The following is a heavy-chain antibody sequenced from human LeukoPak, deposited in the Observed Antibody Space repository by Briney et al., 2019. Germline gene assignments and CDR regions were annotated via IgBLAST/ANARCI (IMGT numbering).Heavy chain of an antibody. CDR1: GFTFSSYA. CDR2: ISYDGSNK. Sequence: GGSLRLSCAASGFTFSSYAIHLVRQAPGKGLEWVGVISYDGSNKYYADSVKGRFTISRDNSKNTLYLQMNSLRAEDTAVYYCAREGVGGYSSTGVFDYWGQGTLVTVSS. J-gene: IGHJ4*02. CDR3: AREGVGGYSSTGVFDY. D-gene: IGHD6-13*01. V-gene: IGHV3-30-3*01.